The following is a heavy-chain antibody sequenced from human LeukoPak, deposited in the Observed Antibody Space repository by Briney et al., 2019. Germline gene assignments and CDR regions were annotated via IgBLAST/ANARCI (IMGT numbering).Heavy chain of an antibody. CDR3: TTEYDFWSGYQD. V-gene: IGHV3-15*01. D-gene: IGHD3-3*01. J-gene: IGHJ4*02. CDR2: IKSKTDGGTT. CDR1: GFTFSNAW. Sequence: PGGSLRLSCAASGFTFSNAWMSWVRQAPGKGLEWVSRIKSKTDGGTTDYAAPVKGRFTISRDDSKNTLYLQMNSLKTEDTAVYYCTTEYDFWSGYQDWGQGTLVTVSP.